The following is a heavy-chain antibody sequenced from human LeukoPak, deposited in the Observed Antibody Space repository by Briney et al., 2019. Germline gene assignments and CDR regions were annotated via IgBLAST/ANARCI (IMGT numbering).Heavy chain of an antibody. J-gene: IGHJ4*02. Sequence: GGSLRLSCTASGFTFGDYAMSWVRQAPGKGLEWVGFIRGKAYGGTTEYVVSVKGRFTISRDDSESIAYLQMDSLKTDDTAMYYCSRAPWYNWNNVRGYFDYWGQGTLVTASS. CDR1: GFTFGDYA. D-gene: IGHD1/OR15-1a*01. V-gene: IGHV3-49*04. CDR2: IRGKAYGGTT. CDR3: SRAPWYNWNNVRGYFDY.